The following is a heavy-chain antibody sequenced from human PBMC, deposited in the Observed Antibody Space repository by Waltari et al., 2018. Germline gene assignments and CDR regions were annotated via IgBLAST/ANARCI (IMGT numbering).Heavy chain of an antibody. CDR3: TTNPGY. J-gene: IGHJ4*02. D-gene: IGHD1-1*01. CDR2: IRSKANSYAT. CDR1: GFTFSGSA. V-gene: IGHV3-73*02. Sequence: EVQLVESGGGLVQPGGSLKLSCAASGFTFSGSAMHWVRQASGKGLDGVGRIRSKANSYATAYAASVKGRFTISRDDSKNTAYLQMNSLKTEDTAVYYCTTNPGYWGQGTLVTVSS.